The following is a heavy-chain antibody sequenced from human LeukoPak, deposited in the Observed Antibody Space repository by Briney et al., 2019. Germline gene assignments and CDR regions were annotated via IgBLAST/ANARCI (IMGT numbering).Heavy chain of an antibody. D-gene: IGHD1-1*01. CDR2: IRKKDKSYST. CDR1: GFTFSDYI. CDR3: SRDGSSTDWSAFDI. J-gene: IGHJ3*02. V-gene: IGHV3-72*01. Sequence: PGGSLRLSCAASGFTFSDYIMDWVRQAPGKGLERVGRIRKKDKSYSTRYAPSVEGRFAISRDDSKSSVYLQMNSLKAEDTAVYFCSRDGSSTDWSAFDIWGQGTMVTVSS.